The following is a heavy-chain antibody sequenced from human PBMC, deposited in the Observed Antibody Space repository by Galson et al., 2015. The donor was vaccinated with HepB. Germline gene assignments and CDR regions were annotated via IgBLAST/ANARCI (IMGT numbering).Heavy chain of an antibody. J-gene: IGHJ6*02. CDR1: GGSISGYN. CDR2: INHSGTT. Sequence: SETLSLTCAVYGGSISGYNWNWIRQPPGKGLEWIGEINHSGTTNYNPSLKSRVTISLDRSKNQFSLRLRSVTAADTALYYCAKDTATMHHYGMDVWGQGTTVTVSS. D-gene: IGHD3-3*01. CDR3: AKDTATMHHYGMDV. V-gene: IGHV4-34*01.